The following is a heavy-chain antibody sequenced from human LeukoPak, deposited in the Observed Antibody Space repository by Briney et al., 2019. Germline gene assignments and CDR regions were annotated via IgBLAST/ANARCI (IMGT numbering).Heavy chain of an antibody. Sequence: GGSLRLSCAASGFTFSSYEMNWVRQAPGKGLVWISRINSDGSSTSYADSVKGRFTISRDNAKNTLYLQMNSLRAEDTAVYYCVRLSWELGDGGVTWGQGTLVTVSS. J-gene: IGHJ5*02. CDR1: GFTFSSYE. D-gene: IGHD1-26*01. CDR2: INSDGSST. CDR3: VRLSWELGDGGVT. V-gene: IGHV3-74*01.